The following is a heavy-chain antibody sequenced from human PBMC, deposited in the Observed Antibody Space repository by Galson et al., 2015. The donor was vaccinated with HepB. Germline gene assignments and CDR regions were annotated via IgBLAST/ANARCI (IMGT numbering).Heavy chain of an antibody. V-gene: IGHV1-2*02. Sequence: SVKVSCKASGYTFTGYYMHWVRQAPGQGLEWMGWINPNSGGTNYAQKFQGRVTMTRDTSKNQFSLKLSSATAADTAVYYCARDIWSSSWSRFEWFDPWGQGTLVTVSS. CDR2: INPNSGGT. CDR3: ARDIWSSSWSRFEWFDP. D-gene: IGHD6-13*01. J-gene: IGHJ5*02. CDR1: GYTFTGYY.